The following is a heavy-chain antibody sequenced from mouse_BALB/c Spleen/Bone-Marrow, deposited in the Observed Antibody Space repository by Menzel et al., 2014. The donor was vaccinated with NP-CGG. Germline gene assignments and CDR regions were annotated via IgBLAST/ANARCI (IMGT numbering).Heavy chain of an antibody. Sequence: VKLVESGGGLVQPGGSLRLSCATSGFTFTDYYMNLVRQPPGKALEWLGFIRNKANGYTTEYSASVKGRFTISRDNSQSILYLQMNTLRAEDSATYYCARDSRSTVSHFDYWGQGTTLTVSS. D-gene: IGHD1-1*01. J-gene: IGHJ2*01. CDR2: IRNKANGYTT. CDR1: GFTFTDYY. V-gene: IGHV7-3*02. CDR3: ARDSRSTVSHFDY.